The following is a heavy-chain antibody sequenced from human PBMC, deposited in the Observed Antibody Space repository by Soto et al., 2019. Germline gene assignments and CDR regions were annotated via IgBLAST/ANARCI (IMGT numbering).Heavy chain of an antibody. CDR2: ISYDGSNK. CDR1: GFTFSSYG. J-gene: IGHJ6*02. CDR3: AKDTSYVLRYFDWLPRNYYYGMDV. Sequence: GGSLGLSCAASGFTFSSYGMHWVRQAPGKGLEWVAVISYDGSNKYYADSVKGRFTISRDNSKNTLYLQMNSLRAEDTAVYYCAKDTSYVLRYFDWLPRNYYYGMDVWGQGTTVTVSS. D-gene: IGHD3-9*01. V-gene: IGHV3-30*18.